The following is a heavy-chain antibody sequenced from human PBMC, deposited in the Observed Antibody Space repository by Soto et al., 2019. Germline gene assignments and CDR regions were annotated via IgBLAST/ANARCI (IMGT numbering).Heavy chain of an antibody. Sequence: VQLLESGGGLVQPGGSLRLSCAASGFTFSSYAMSWVRQAPGKGLEWVSANSGSAGSTYYADSVKGRFTISRDSFKYMWYLIMNSLTPEDTALYYCERVRSGYSYGNGSYYYGRDVWVEGCKVTVSS. J-gene: IGHJ6*04. CDR1: GFTFSSYA. V-gene: IGHV3-23*01. CDR3: ERVRSGYSYGNGSYYYGRDV. CDR2: NSGSAGST. D-gene: IGHD5-18*01.